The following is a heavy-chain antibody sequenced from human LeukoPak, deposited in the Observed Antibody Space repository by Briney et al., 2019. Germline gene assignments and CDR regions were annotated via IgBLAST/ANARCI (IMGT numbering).Heavy chain of an antibody. J-gene: IGHJ4*02. CDR3: ARGQGIMITFGGVIVTPSGDY. CDR2: ISGSGGST. D-gene: IGHD3-16*02. V-gene: IGHV3-23*01. Sequence: GGSLRLSCAASGFTFSSYAMSWVRQAPGKGLEWVSAISGSGGSTYYADSVKGRFTISRDNSKNTLYLQVNSLRAEDTAVYYCARGQGIMITFGGVIVTPSGDYWGQGTLVTVSS. CDR1: GFTFSSYA.